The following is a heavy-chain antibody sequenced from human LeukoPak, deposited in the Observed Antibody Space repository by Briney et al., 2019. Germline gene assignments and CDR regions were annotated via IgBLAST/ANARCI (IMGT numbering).Heavy chain of an antibody. CDR2: IRYDESNK. CDR3: AKSRSSSSSHFDY. Sequence: GGSLRLSCAASGLTFSSNGMHWVRQAPGKGLEWVAFIRYDESNKYYADSVKGRFTISRDNSKNTLYLQMNSLSAEDTAVYYCAKSRSSSSSHFDYWGQGTLVTVSS. J-gene: IGHJ4*02. CDR1: GLTFSSNG. V-gene: IGHV3-30*02. D-gene: IGHD2-2*01.